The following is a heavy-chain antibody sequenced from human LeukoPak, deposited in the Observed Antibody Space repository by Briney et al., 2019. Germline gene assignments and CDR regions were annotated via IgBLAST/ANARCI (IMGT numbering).Heavy chain of an antibody. CDR1: GGTFSSYA. Sequence: ASVKVSCKASGGTFSSYAISWVRQAPGQGLEWMGRIIPILGIANHAQKFQGRVTITADKSTSTAYMELSSLRSEDTAVYYCEMRSIAAAGEEYFQHWGQGTLVTVSS. CDR3: EMRSIAAAGEEYFQH. CDR2: IIPILGIA. D-gene: IGHD6-13*01. V-gene: IGHV1-69*04. J-gene: IGHJ1*01.